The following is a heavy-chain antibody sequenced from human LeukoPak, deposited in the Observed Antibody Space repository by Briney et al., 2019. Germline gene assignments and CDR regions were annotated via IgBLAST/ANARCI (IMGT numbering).Heavy chain of an antibody. CDR3: AKEQDNLLLLSHFDS. Sequence: GGSLGLSCAASGFTFNNYAMNWVRQAPGKGLQWVSAVSGDGHRTFYADSVKGRFTIFRDNSLNTLSLQMNSLKVEDTAVYFCAKEQDNLLLLSHFDSWGQGILVTVSA. D-gene: IGHD1-14*01. CDR2: VSGDGHRT. V-gene: IGHV3-23*01. J-gene: IGHJ4*02. CDR1: GFTFNNYA.